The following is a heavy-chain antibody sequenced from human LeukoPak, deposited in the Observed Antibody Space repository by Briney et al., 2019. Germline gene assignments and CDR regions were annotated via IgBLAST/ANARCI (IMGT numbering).Heavy chain of an antibody. CDR2: VSTSGDST. Sequence: GGSLRLSCAASGFTFSRYAMSWVRQAPGKGLEWVSAVSTSGDSTYSADSVEGRFTISRDNSKNTLYLQMSSLRAEDTAIYYCARRLGYCSDGTCYFDYWGQGTLVTVSS. V-gene: IGHV3-23*01. CDR1: GFTFSRYA. CDR3: ARRLGYCSDGTCYFDY. J-gene: IGHJ4*02. D-gene: IGHD2-15*01.